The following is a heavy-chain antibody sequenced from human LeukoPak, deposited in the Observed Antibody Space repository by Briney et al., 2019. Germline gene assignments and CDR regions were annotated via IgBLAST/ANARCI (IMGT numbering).Heavy chain of an antibody. V-gene: IGHV3-23*01. Sequence: GGSLRLSCAASGFTFSSYGMSWVRQAPGKGLEWVSAISGSGGSTYYADSVKGRFTISRDNSKNTLYLQMNSLRAEDTAVYYCAREYNLDYYDSSGYLNYWGQGTLVTVSS. CDR3: AREYNLDYYDSSGYLNY. J-gene: IGHJ4*02. CDR2: ISGSGGST. CDR1: GFTFSSYG. D-gene: IGHD3-22*01.